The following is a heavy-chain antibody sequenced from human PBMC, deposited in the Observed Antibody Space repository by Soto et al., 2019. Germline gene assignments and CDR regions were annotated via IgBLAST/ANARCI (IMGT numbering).Heavy chain of an antibody. J-gene: IGHJ4*02. CDR1: GFTFSTYA. CDR3: EKIGDSSSVSLPLVLLDH. D-gene: IGHD6-6*01. CDR2: IPGSSTST. V-gene: IGHV3-23*01. Sequence: EVQLLESGGGLVQPGGSLRLSCAASGFTFSTYAMSWVRQSPGKGLEWVSAIPGSSTSTYYAGSVKGRFTISKDNSKNTLYLQLSSLRVEDTAVYYCEKIGDSSSVSLPLVLLDHWGQGALVTVSS.